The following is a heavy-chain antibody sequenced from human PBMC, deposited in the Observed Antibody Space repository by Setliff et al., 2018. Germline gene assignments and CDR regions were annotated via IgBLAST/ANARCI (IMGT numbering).Heavy chain of an antibody. CDR1: GGSVSSTSHY. Sequence: SETLSLTCNVSGGSVSSTSHYWGWIRQPPGRGMEWIGSVYYSGYTYYNPSLQSRVTISVDMSKNQFSMKLTSVTAADTAVYYCARVDFTMIQGVLGLWGQGTLVTVSS. J-gene: IGHJ1*01. D-gene: IGHD3-10*01. V-gene: IGHV4-39*07. CDR3: ARVDFTMIQGVLGL. CDR2: VYYSGYT.